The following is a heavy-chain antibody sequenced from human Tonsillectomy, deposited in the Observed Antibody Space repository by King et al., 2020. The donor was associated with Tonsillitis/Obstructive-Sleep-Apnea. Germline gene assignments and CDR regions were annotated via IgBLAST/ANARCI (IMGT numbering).Heavy chain of an antibody. Sequence: QLVQSGAEVKKPGASVKVSCKASGYTFTSYGLSWGRQAPGQGLEWRGWISAYNGNTNYAQKLQGRVTRTTDTSTSTAYMELRSLRSDDTAVYYCARDSGGYCSGGSCYYYYYYMDVWGKGTTVTVSS. CDR2: ISAYNGNT. J-gene: IGHJ6*03. CDR1: GYTFTSYG. CDR3: ARDSGGYCSGGSCYYYYYYMDV. D-gene: IGHD2-15*01. V-gene: IGHV1-18*01.